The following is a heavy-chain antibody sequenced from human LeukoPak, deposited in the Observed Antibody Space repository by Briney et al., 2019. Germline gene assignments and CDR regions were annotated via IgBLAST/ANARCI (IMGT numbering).Heavy chain of an antibody. V-gene: IGHV3-23*01. D-gene: IGHD6-6*01. CDR3: VRRDIYTTSSWGAFDI. CDR1: GFTFSRYV. CDR2: ISATGGEI. Sequence: GGSLRLSCAASGFTFSRYVMNWVRQVPGRRPDWVSSISATGGEIFYADSVKGRFTISRDNSNNMVYLQMDSPRTDDTALYYCVRRDIYTTSSWGAFDIWGQGTLVTVSS. J-gene: IGHJ3*02.